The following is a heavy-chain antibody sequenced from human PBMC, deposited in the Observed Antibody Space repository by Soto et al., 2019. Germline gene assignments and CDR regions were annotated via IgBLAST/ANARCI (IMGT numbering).Heavy chain of an antibody. CDR1: GYIFTNYA. CDR2: ISARDGET. CDR3: ARLGLRAVDYHYGLDV. V-gene: IGHV1-18*01. D-gene: IGHD2-15*01. Sequence: QVELVQSGAEVKKPGASVKVSCQASGYIFTNYAITWVRQAPGQGLEWLGWISARDGETHYGQKVQGRVSLTTDASTSTAYMDLRSLTSDDTALYYCARLGLRAVDYHYGLDVWGQGTTVTVSS. J-gene: IGHJ6*02.